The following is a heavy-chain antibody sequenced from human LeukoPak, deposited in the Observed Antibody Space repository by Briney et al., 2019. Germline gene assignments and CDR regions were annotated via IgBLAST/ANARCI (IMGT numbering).Heavy chain of an antibody. CDR2: MNPNSGNT. J-gene: IGHJ4*02. D-gene: IGHD3-22*01. V-gene: IGHV1-8*01. Sequence: ASVKVSCEASGYTFTSYDINWVRQATGQGLEWMGWMNPNSGNTGYAQKFQGRVTMTRNTSISTAYMELSSLRSEDTAVYYCARGLGRHYYDSSGYNDYWGQGTLVTVSS. CDR1: GYTFTSYD. CDR3: ARGLGRHYYDSSGYNDY.